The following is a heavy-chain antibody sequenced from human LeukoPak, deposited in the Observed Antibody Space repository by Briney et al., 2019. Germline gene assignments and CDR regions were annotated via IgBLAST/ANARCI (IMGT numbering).Heavy chain of an antibody. D-gene: IGHD1-26*01. CDR1: GYTFTGYY. Sequence: ASVKVSCKASGYTFTGYYMHWVRQAPGQGLEWMGWINPNNGDTKYAQKFQGRVTMTTDTSISTAYMELSRLKSDDTAVYYCARDQIMGNTSYNLFEPWGQGTQVTVSS. J-gene: IGHJ5*02. V-gene: IGHV1-2*02. CDR3: ARDQIMGNTSYNLFEP. CDR2: INPNNGDT.